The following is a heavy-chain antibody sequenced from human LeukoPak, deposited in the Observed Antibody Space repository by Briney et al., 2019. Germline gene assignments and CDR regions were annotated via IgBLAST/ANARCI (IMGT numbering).Heavy chain of an antibody. CDR3: ARGRGYYYDSSGYYTFDY. J-gene: IGHJ4*02. CDR2: INHSGST. CDR1: GGSFSGYY. D-gene: IGHD3-22*01. V-gene: IGHV4-34*01. Sequence: SETLSLTCAVYGGSFSGYYWSWIRQPPGKGLEWIGEINHSGSTNYNPSLKSRVTISVDTSKNQFSLKLSSVTAAGTAVYYCARGRGYYYDSSGYYTFDYWGQGTLVTVSS.